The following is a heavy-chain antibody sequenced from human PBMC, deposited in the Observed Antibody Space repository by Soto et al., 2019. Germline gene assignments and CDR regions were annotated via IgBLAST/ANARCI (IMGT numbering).Heavy chain of an antibody. Sequence: GGSLRLSCTVSGLIFNNAWMTWVRQAPGKGLEWVGRIKTVTDVGTTEYAAPVKGRFIISRDDSKEMVFLEMNSLKTEDTALYYCTTGIGVVIPNYFGYWGQGALVTVSS. D-gene: IGHD3-3*01. CDR1: GLIFNNAW. CDR2: IKTVTDVGTT. V-gene: IGHV3-15*01. J-gene: IGHJ4*02. CDR3: TTGIGVVIPNYFGY.